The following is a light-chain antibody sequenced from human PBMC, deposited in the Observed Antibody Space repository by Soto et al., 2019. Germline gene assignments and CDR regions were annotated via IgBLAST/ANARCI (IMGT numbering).Light chain of an antibody. J-gene: IGKJ1*01. CDR3: QQYTQSLWT. CDR1: QSVSASQ. Sequence: EVVLTQYPGTLSLSPGERATLSCRTSQSVSASQLAWYQQKPGQAPRLLIYGVSNRATSLPDRFSGSGSGTHFTLTIDRLEPEDFAVYFCQQYTQSLWTFGQGTKVDIK. V-gene: IGKV3-20*01. CDR2: GVS.